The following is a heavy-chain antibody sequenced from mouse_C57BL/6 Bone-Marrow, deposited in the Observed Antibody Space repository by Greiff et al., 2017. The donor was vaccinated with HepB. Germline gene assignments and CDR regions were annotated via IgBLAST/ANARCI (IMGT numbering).Heavy chain of an antibody. D-gene: IGHD1-1*01. Sequence: VQLQQPGAELVMPGASVKLSCKASGYTFTSYWMHWVKQRPGQGLEWIGEIYPSDSYTNYNQKFKGKSTLTVDKSSSTAYMQLSSLTSEDSAVYYCARIYGSSLFDYWGQGTTLTVSS. CDR2: IYPSDSYT. V-gene: IGHV1-69*01. CDR1: GYTFTSYW. J-gene: IGHJ2*01. CDR3: ARIYGSSLFDY.